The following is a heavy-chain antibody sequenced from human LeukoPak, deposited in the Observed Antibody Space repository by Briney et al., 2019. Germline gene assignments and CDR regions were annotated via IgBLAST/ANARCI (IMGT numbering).Heavy chain of an antibody. CDR1: GFTFSSYW. Sequence: GGSLRLSCAASGFTFSSYWMSWVRQAPGKGLEWVANIKQDGSEKYYVDSVKGRFTISRDNAKNSLYLQMNSLRAEDTAVYYCARDSVDFWSGYPNFDYWGQGTLVTVSS. D-gene: IGHD3-3*01. J-gene: IGHJ4*02. CDR2: IKQDGSEK. V-gene: IGHV3-7*01. CDR3: ARDSVDFWSGYPNFDY.